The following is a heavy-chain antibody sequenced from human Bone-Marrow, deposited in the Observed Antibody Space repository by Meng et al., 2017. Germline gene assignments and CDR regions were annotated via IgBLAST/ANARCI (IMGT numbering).Heavy chain of an antibody. J-gene: IGHJ5*02. CDR1: GGSISSYY. V-gene: IGHV4-59*12. D-gene: IGHD3-22*01. CDR2: IHYSGST. CDR3: ARYVFDSSSLYSNWFDP. Sequence: QVQLQESGPGLVKPSETLSLTCTVSGGSISSYYWSWIRQPPGKVLEWIAYIHYSGSTYYSPSLKSRVTISVDTSKNQLSLKLSSMTAADTAVYYCARYVFDSSSLYSNWFDPWGQGTLVTVSS.